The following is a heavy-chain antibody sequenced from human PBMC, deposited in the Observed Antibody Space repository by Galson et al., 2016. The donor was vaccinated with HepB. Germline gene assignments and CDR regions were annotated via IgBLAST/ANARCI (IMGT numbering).Heavy chain of an antibody. J-gene: IGHJ5*02. CDR2: IIHTGNT. D-gene: IGHD2-21*02. CDR3: ARSPDFADP. CDR1: NGSFRGYY. V-gene: IGHV4-34*12. Sequence: ETLSLTCAVYNGSFRGYYWSWIRQPPGKGLEWIGEIIHTGNTNYNPSLKSRLTISVDTSKNHFSLKLSSVTAADTAGYYCARSPDFADPWGQGTLVTVSS.